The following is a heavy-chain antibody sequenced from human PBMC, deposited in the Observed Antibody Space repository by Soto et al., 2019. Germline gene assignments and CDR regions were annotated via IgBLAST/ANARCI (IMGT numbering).Heavy chain of an antibody. Sequence: QVQLVQSGAEVKKPGASVKVSCRTSGYTFKHYYIHWVRQAPGQGLEWLGIINPASASTNYAQEFQDRVTLTMDTSTTTVYMELSGLRAEDTAIFYCERDLGAGDHWGQGTLVTVSS. CDR2: INPASAST. CDR3: ERDLGAGDH. D-gene: IGHD6-13*01. J-gene: IGHJ4*02. CDR1: GYTFKHYY. V-gene: IGHV1-46*02.